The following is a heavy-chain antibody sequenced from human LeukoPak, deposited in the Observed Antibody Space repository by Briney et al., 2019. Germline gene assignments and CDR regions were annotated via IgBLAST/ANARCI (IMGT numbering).Heavy chain of an antibody. CDR1: GFTFSSYW. D-gene: IGHD5-18*01. V-gene: IGHV3-7*01. CDR2: INHNGNVN. CDR3: ARDAVDTANAV. Sequence: GGSLRLSCAASGFTFSSYWMNWARQAPGKGLEWVASINHNGNVNYYVDSVKGRFTISRDNAKNTLYLQMNSLRAEDTAVYYCARDAVDTANAVWGQGTTVTVSS. J-gene: IGHJ6*02.